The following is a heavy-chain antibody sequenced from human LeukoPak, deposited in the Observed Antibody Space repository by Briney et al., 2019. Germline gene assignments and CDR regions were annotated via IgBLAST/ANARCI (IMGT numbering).Heavy chain of an antibody. D-gene: IGHD2-21*02. CDR3: AKAWEYCGGDCYSAYYYYGMDV. V-gene: IGHV3-66*02. CDR1: GFTVSSSY. Sequence: PGGSLRLSCAASGFTVSSSYMSWVRQAPGKGLEWVSIISSAGTTYYADSVKGRFTISRDNSKNTLYLQMNSLRAEDTAVYYCAKAWEYCGGDCYSAYYYYGMDVWGQGTTVTVSS. CDR2: ISSAGTT. J-gene: IGHJ6*02.